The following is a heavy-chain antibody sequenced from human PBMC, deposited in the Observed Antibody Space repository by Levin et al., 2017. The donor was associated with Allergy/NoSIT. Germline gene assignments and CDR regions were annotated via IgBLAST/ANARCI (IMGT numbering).Heavy chain of an antibody. CDR3: AKGGRTTVIDY. CDR2: ISSSGATT. D-gene: IGHD4-17*01. Sequence: GGSLRLSCAASGFTFSSYAMSWVRQAPGKGLEWVSTISSSGATTYYVDSVEGRFTISRDNSKNTLYLQMNSLRAEDTAVYYCAKGGRTTVIDYWGQGTLVTVSS. CDR1: GFTFSSYA. V-gene: IGHV3-23*01. J-gene: IGHJ4*02.